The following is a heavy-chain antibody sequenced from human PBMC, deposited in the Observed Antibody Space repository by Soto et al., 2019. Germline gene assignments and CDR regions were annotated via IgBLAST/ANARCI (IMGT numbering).Heavy chain of an antibody. V-gene: IGHV4-39*01. CDR1: GGSISSSSYY. Sequence: SETLSLTCTVSGGSISSSSYYWGWIRQPPGKGLEWIGSIYYSGSTYYNPSLKSRVTISVDTSKNQFSLKLSSVTAADTAVYYCARRISVPAANLGFDYWGQGTLVTVCS. CDR3: ARRISVPAANLGFDY. J-gene: IGHJ4*02. CDR2: IYYSGST. D-gene: IGHD2-2*01.